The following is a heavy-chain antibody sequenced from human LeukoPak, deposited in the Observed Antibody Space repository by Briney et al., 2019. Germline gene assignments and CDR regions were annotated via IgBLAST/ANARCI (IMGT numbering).Heavy chain of an antibody. V-gene: IGHV4-39*01. CDR2: IYYSGST. Sequence: PSETLSLTCTVSGGSISSSSYYWGWLRQPPGRGLEWIGSIYYSGSTYYNPSLKGRVTISVDTSKNQFSLKLSSVTAADTAVYYCARQNSRLGDCYDYWGQGTLVTVSS. CDR3: ARQNSRLGDCYDY. D-gene: IGHD2-21*01. CDR1: GGSISSSSYY. J-gene: IGHJ4*02.